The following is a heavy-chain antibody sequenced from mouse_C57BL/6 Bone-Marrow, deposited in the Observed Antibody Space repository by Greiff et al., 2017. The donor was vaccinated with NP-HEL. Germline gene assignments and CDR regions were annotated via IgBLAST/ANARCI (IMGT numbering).Heavy chain of an antibody. CDR3: ARGNYYGSSYGYFDV. CDR1: GFTFSDYG. Sequence: EVKLVESGGGLVKPGGSLKLSCAASGFTFSDYGMHWVRQAPEKGLEWVAYISSGSSTIYYADTVKGRFTISRDNAKNTLCLQMTSLRSEDTAMYYCARGNYYGSSYGYFDVWGTGTTVTVSS. J-gene: IGHJ1*03. V-gene: IGHV5-17*01. D-gene: IGHD1-1*01. CDR2: ISSGSSTI.